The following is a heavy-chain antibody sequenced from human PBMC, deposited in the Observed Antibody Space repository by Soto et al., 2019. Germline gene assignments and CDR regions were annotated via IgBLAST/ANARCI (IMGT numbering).Heavy chain of an antibody. Sequence: QVQLVQSGAEVKKPGASVKVSCKPSGDTFTNFDLNWVRQAAGKGLEWLGWMRANSGDRGHAQKFRGRVSLTRDTTMSTAYMELSSLIAEDTAVYYCARYLHGQGFKVWGQGTLVIVSS. CDR2: MRANSGDR. J-gene: IGHJ4*02. V-gene: IGHV1-8*01. D-gene: IGHD2-15*01. CDR1: GDTFTNFD. CDR3: ARYLHGQGFKV.